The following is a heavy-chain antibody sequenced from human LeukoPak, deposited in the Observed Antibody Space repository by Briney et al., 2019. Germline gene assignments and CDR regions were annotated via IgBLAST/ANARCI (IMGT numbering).Heavy chain of an antibody. D-gene: IGHD3-3*02. CDR2: INPNSGGT. V-gene: IGHV1-2*02. J-gene: IGHJ6*02. CDR1: GYTFTGYY. CDR3: ATRRVASYYGMDV. Sequence: ASVKVSCKASGYTFTGYYMHWVRQAPGQGLEWMGWINPNSGGTNYAQKFQGRVTMTRDTSISTAYMELSRLRSDDTAVYYCATRRVASYYGMDVWGQGTTVTVSS.